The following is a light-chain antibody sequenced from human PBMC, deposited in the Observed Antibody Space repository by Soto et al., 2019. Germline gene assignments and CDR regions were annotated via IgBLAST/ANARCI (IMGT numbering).Light chain of an antibody. J-gene: IGKJ5*01. V-gene: IGKV1-33*01. CDR3: QQYDDLPIT. CDR2: DAS. Sequence: DIQMTQSPSSLSASVGDTVTITCQASQDISHYLNWYQQKPGKALKLLIYDASNLHPGVPSRFRGSGSGTEFSFNITSLQPEDVATYYGQQYDDLPITCGQGTRLKI. CDR1: QDISHY.